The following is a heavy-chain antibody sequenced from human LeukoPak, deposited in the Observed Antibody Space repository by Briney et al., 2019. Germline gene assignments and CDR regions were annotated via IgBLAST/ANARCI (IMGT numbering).Heavy chain of an antibody. D-gene: IGHD2-2*01. CDR2: IIPILGIA. V-gene: IGHV1-69*04. CDR3: AVSAAPGYQYYYGMDV. CDR1: GGTFSSYA. J-gene: IGHJ6*02. Sequence: SVKVSCKASGGTFSSYAISWVRQAPGQGLEWMGRIIPILGIANYAQKFQGRVTITADKSTSTAYMELSSLRSEDTAVYYCAVSAAPGYQYYYGMDVWGQGTTVTVSS.